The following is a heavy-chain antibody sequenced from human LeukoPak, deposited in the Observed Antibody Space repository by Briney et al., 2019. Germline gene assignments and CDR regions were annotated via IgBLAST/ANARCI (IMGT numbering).Heavy chain of an antibody. J-gene: IGHJ4*02. CDR2: ISGSGGST. Sequence: PGGSLRLSCAASGFTFSSYAMSWVRQAPGKGLEWVSAISGSGGSTYYADSVKGRFTISRDNSKNTLYLQMNSLRAEDTAVYYCARGPNTILLLWFGELSGYFDYWGQGTLVTVSS. V-gene: IGHV3-23*01. CDR1: GFTFSSYA. D-gene: IGHD3-10*01. CDR3: ARGPNTILLLWFGELSGYFDY.